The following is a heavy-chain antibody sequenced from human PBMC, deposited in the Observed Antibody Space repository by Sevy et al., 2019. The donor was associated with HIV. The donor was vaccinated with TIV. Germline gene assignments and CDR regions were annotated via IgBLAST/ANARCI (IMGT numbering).Heavy chain of an antibody. J-gene: IGHJ5*02. CDR2: INPNSGGT. V-gene: IGHV1-2*02. CDR3: ARERVYCSGGSCKPGGWFDP. Sequence: ASVKVSRKASGYTFTGYYMHWVRQAPGQGLEWMGWINPNSGGTNYAQKFQGRVTMTRDTSISTAYMELSRLRSDDTAGYYCARERVYCSGGSCKPGGWFDPWGQGTLVTVSS. CDR1: GYTFTGYY. D-gene: IGHD2-15*01.